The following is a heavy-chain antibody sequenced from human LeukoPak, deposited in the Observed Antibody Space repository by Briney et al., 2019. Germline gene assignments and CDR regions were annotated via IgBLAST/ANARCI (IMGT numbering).Heavy chain of an antibody. D-gene: IGHD2-2*01. CDR3: ARGRYCSGTSCYGHNWFDP. CDR1: GGSISSYY. Sequence: SETLSLTCTVSGGSISSYYWSWIRQPPGKGLEWIGYIYYSGSTYYNPSLKSRVTISVDTSKNQFSLKLSSVTAADTAVYYCARGRYCSGTSCYGHNWFDPWGQGTLVTVSS. J-gene: IGHJ5*02. CDR2: IYYSGST. V-gene: IGHV4-59*06.